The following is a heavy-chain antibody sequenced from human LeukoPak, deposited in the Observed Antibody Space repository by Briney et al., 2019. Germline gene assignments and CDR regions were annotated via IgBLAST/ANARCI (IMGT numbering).Heavy chain of an antibody. CDR3: ARGRLGADYFDY. D-gene: IGHD3-16*01. CDR1: GGSFSGYY. CDR2: INHSGST. Sequence: SETLSLTCAVYGGSFSGYYWSWIRQPPGKGLEWIGEINHSGSTNYNPSLKSRVTISVDTSKNQFSLKLSSVTAADTAVYYRARGRLGADYFDYWGQGTLVTVSS. V-gene: IGHV4-34*01. J-gene: IGHJ4*02.